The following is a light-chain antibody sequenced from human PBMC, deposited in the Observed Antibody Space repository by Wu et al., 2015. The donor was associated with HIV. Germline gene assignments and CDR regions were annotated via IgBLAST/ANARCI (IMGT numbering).Light chain of an antibody. Sequence: EIVLTQSPGTLSLSPGERATLSCRASQSVSSSYLAWYQQKVGQPPRLLIYGASSRPTGIPDRFSGSGSGTHFTLTISRLEPEDFAVYYCQQYGSSPPSITFGQGTRLDIK. CDR3: QQYGSSPPSIT. V-gene: IGKV3-20*01. CDR2: GAS. CDR1: QSVSSSY. J-gene: IGKJ5*01.